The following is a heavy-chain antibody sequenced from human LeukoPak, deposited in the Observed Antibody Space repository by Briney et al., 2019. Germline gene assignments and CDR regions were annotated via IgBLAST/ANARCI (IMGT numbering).Heavy chain of an antibody. D-gene: IGHD1-26*01. CDR3: AKDFAVGATYYYYMDV. CDR1: GFTFSNYG. Sequence: GGSLRLSCATSGFTFSNYGMHWVRQAPGKGLEWVAFIRFDGTSKFYADSVKGLFTIFRDDSKNTLYLQMNSLRPEDTAIYYCAKDFAVGATYYYYMDVWGKGTTVTVSS. V-gene: IGHV3-30*02. J-gene: IGHJ6*03. CDR2: IRFDGTSK.